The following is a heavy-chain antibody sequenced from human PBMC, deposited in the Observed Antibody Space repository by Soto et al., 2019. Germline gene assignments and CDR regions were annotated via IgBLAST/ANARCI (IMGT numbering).Heavy chain of an antibody. D-gene: IGHD3-16*02. J-gene: IGHJ4*02. CDR3: GRASDYVWGSYRFYFDY. CDR2: ISSSSSTI. Sequence: GGSLRLSCAASGFTFSSYSMNWVRQAPGKGLEWVSYISSSSSTIYYADSVKGRFTISRDNAKNSLYLQMNSLRDEDTAVYYCGRASDYVWGSYRFYFDYWGQGTLVSVSA. V-gene: IGHV3-48*02. CDR1: GFTFSSYS.